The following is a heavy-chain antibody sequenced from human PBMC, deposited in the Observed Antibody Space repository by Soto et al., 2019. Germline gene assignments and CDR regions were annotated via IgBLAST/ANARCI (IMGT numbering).Heavy chain of an antibody. CDR1: GDSISTVDYF. CDR3: ARGRYCLTGRCFPNWFDS. J-gene: IGHJ5*01. V-gene: IGHV4-30-4*01. Sequence: SETLSLTCSVSGDSISTVDYFWAWIRQPPGQALEYIGYIYKSATTYYNPSFESRVAISLDTSKSQFSLNVTSVTAADTAVYLCARGRYCLTGRCFPNWFDSWGQGTLVTVSS. CDR2: IYKSATT. D-gene: IGHD2-15*01.